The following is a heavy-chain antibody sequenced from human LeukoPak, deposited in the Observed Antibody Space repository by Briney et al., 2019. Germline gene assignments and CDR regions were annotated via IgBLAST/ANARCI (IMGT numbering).Heavy chain of an antibody. CDR3: AKDNGGSSSSPSHP. CDR1: GFTFSDYY. J-gene: IGHJ5*02. Sequence: PGGSLRLSCSASGFTFSDYYMSWIRQAPGKGLEWISYISSSGGTIYHADSVGGRFTISRDNAKNSLYLHVNSLRAEDTAVYYCAKDNGGSSSSPSHPWGQGTLVTVSS. V-gene: IGHV3-11*01. CDR2: ISSSGGTI. D-gene: IGHD6-6*01.